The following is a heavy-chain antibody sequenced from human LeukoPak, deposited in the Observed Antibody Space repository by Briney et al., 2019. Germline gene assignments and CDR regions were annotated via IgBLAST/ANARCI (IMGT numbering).Heavy chain of an antibody. J-gene: IGHJ6*02. CDR2: IGTAGDT. CDR1: GFTFSSYD. V-gene: IGHV3-13*01. Sequence: GGSLRLSCAASGFTFSSYDMHWGRQGTGKALEWVSAIGTAGDTYYPGSVKGRFTISRENAKNSLYLQMNSLRAGDTAVYYCARSSPPTYDILTGYRYYYYGMDAWGQGTTVTVSS. CDR3: ARSSPPTYDILTGYRYYYYGMDA. D-gene: IGHD3-9*01.